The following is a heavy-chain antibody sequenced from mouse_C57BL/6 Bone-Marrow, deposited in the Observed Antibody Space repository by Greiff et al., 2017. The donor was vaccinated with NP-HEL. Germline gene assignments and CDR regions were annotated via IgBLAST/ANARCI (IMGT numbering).Heavy chain of an antibody. CDR1: GYTFTSYG. J-gene: IGHJ3*01. CDR3: ASPQLGGGFAY. V-gene: IGHV1-81*01. CDR2: IYPRSGNT. D-gene: IGHD4-1*02. Sequence: VQLQQSGAELARPGASVKLSCKASGYTFTSYGISWVKQRTGQGLEWIGEIYPRSGNTYYNEKFKGKATLTADKSSSTAYMELRSLTSEDSAVYFCASPQLGGGFAYWGQGTLVTVSA.